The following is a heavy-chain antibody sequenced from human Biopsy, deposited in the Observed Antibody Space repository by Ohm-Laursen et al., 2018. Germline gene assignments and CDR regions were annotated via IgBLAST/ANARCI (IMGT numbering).Heavy chain of an antibody. CDR1: GGSISSDY. CDR3: VRGRSPATY. D-gene: IGHD3-16*01. V-gene: IGHV4-59*07. CDR2: MYYSGST. Sequence: SDTLSLTCTVSGGSISSDYWSWIRQPPGKGLEWIGYMYYSGSTKYSPSLKNRVTVSFDTSRNQFSLKLTSMTPADTAVYYCVRGRSPATYWGQGALVIVSS. J-gene: IGHJ4*02.